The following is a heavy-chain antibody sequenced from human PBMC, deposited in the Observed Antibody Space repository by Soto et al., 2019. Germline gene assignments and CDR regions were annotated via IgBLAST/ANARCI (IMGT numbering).Heavy chain of an antibody. CDR1: GFTFSSYA. CDR2: ISGSGGST. Sequence: GGSLRLSCAASGFTFSSYAMSWVRQAPGKGLEWVSAISGSGGSTYYADSVKGRFTISRDNSKNTLYLQMNSLRAEDTAVYYCAKDPTTPLNYYGSGSYGVWGQGTTVTVSS. CDR3: AKDPTTPLNYYGSGSYGV. V-gene: IGHV3-23*01. J-gene: IGHJ6*02. D-gene: IGHD3-10*01.